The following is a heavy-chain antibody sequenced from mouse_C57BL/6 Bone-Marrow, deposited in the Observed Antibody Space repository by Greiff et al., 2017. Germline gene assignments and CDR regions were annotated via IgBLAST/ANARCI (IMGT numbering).Heavy chain of an antibody. Sequence: QVQLQQPGAELVMPGASVKLSCKASGYTFTSYWMHWVKQRPGQGLEWIGEIDPSDSYTNYNQKFKGNSTLTVDKSASTAYMQLSSLTSEDSAVYYCARDGYDGAWFAYWGQGTLVTVSA. CDR3: ARDGYDGAWFAY. J-gene: IGHJ3*01. CDR1: GYTFTSYW. V-gene: IGHV1-69*01. CDR2: IDPSDSYT. D-gene: IGHD2-2*01.